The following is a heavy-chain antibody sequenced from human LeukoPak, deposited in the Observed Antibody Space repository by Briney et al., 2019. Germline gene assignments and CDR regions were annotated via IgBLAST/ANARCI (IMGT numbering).Heavy chain of an antibody. V-gene: IGHV4-59*01. D-gene: IGHD4-23*01. Sequence: SETLSLTCTVSGGSISSDYWSWVRQPPGKGLEWIGSIHYRGSTNYNASLKSRLTMSVDMSKNQFSLKLTSVTAADTAVYYCARLGRKTTVVPPDFDCWGQGTLVTVSS. J-gene: IGHJ4*02. CDR3: ARLGRKTTVVPPDFDC. CDR2: IHYRGST. CDR1: GGSISSDY.